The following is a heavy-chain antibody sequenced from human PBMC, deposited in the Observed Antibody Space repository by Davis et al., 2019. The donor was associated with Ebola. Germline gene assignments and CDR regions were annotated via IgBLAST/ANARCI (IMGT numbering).Heavy chain of an antibody. D-gene: IGHD6-13*01. CDR2: INAGNGDT. Sequence: ASVKVSCKASGYTFSSYTMQWVRQAPGQRLEWMGWINAGNGDTKYSQKFQGRVTITRDTSATTAYMELSSLRSEDTAVYYCAAGRYSSYYYYYGMDVWGQGTTVTVSS. V-gene: IGHV1-3*01. CDR3: AAGRYSSYYYYYGMDV. J-gene: IGHJ6*02. CDR1: GYTFSSYT.